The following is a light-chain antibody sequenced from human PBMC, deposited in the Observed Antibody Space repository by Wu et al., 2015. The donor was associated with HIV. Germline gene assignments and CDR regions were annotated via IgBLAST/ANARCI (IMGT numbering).Light chain of an antibody. J-gene: IGKJ3*01. CDR3: QQYGSSLFT. CDR2: GAS. CDR1: QSVSSSY. V-gene: IGKV3-20*01. Sequence: EILLTQSPGTLSLSPGERATLSCRASQSVSSSYLAWYQPKPGQAPRLLIYGASSRATGIPDRFSGSGSGTDFTLTISRLEPEDFAVYYCQQYGSSLFTFGPGTKVDIK.